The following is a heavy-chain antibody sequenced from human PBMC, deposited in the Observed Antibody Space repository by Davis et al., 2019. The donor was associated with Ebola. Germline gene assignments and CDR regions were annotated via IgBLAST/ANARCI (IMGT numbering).Heavy chain of an antibody. J-gene: IGHJ4*02. Sequence: PAGSLRLSCAASGFTFSSYSMHWVRQAPGKGLEWVSYISSSSSTIYYADPVKGRFTIPRDNSKNSLYLQMNSLRDEDTAVYYCARKDYWGQGTLVTVSS. CDR3: ARKDY. CDR2: ISSSSSTI. V-gene: IGHV3-48*02. CDR1: GFTFSSYS.